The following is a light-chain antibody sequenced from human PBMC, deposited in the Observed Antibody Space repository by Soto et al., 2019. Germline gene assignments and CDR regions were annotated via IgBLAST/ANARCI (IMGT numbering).Light chain of an antibody. J-gene: IGKJ1*01. Sequence: IVLTQSPYTLSLSPGETATLSCRASHTVIHNYLAWHQQKPGQTPRLLVYGASSRVTGIPDRFIGSGSGTHFTLTISRLEPEDFAVYYCQHYVTSLTTFGQGTKVDIK. CDR2: GAS. CDR1: HTVIHNY. CDR3: QHYVTSLTT. V-gene: IGKV3-20*01.